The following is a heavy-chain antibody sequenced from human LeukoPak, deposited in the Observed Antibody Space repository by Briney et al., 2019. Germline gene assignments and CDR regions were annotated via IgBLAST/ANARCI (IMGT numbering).Heavy chain of an antibody. Sequence: SQTLSLTCAISGDSVSTNNVAWSWIRQSPSRGLEWLGRTYYRSKWYNDYAVSVKSRIIINPDTSKNQFSLQLNSVTPDDTAVYYCAREDLGAAYFDFWGQGILVTVSS. J-gene: IGHJ4*02. CDR1: GDSVSTNNVA. D-gene: IGHD3-16*01. CDR3: AREDLGAAYFDF. V-gene: IGHV6-1*01. CDR2: TYYRSKWYN.